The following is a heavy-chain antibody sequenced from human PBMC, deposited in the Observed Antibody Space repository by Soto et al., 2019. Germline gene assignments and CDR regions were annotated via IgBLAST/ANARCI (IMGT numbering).Heavy chain of an antibody. J-gene: IGHJ4*02. D-gene: IGHD3-22*01. Sequence: SETLSLTCTVSGGSISSYYWSWIRQPPGKGLEWIGYIYCSGSTNYNPSLKSRVTISVDTSKNQFSLKLSSVTAADTAVYYCARFYYDSSGYYLTRKSYFDYWGQGTLVTVSS. CDR1: GGSISSYY. V-gene: IGHV4-59*01. CDR3: ARFYYDSSGYYLTRKSYFDY. CDR2: IYCSGST.